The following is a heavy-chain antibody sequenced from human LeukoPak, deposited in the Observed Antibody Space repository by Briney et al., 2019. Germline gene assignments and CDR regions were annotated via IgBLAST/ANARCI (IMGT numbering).Heavy chain of an antibody. Sequence: HPGGTLRLSCAASGFTFSSYGMSWVRQAPGKGLEWVSAISGSGGSTYYADSVKGRFTISRDNSKNTLYLQMNSLRAEDTAVYYCAKDRRYSQDYWGQGTLVTVSS. V-gene: IGHV3-23*01. CDR1: GFTFSSYG. CDR3: AKDRRYSQDY. CDR2: ISGSGGST. D-gene: IGHD2-15*01. J-gene: IGHJ4*02.